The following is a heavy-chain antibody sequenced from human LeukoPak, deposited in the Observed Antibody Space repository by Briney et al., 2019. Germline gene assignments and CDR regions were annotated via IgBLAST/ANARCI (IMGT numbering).Heavy chain of an antibody. D-gene: IGHD6-6*01. CDR1: GFTFSSSW. V-gene: IGHV3-74*01. Sequence: GGSLRLSCAASGFTFSSSWMHWVRQAPEKGLVWVSRINSDGSSTSYADSVKGRFTVSRDNAKNTLYLQVNNLRAEDTAVYYCARGPNSNWSGLDFWGQGTLLTVSS. J-gene: IGHJ4*02. CDR2: INSDGSST. CDR3: ARGPNSNWSGLDF.